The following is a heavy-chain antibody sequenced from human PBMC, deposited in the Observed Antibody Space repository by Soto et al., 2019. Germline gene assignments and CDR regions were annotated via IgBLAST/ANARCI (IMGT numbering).Heavy chain of an antibody. CDR3: ERVQYQRTSRWNYYYGMDV. D-gene: IGHD4-4*01. CDR1: GFTFSSYA. V-gene: IGHV3-30-3*01. J-gene: IGHJ6*02. Sequence: GGSLRLSCAASGFTFSSYAMHWVRQAPGKGLEWVAVISYDGSNKYYADSVKGRFTISRDNSKNTLYLQMNSLRAEDTAVYYCERVQYQRTSRWNYYYGMDVWGQGTTVTVSS. CDR2: ISYDGSNK.